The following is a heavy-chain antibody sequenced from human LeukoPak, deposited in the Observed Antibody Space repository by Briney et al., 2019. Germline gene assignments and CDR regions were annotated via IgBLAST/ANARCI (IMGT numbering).Heavy chain of an antibody. CDR3: AKRIVGASAFGY. CDR1: GFTFSSYA. J-gene: IGHJ4*02. Sequence: GGSLRLSCAASGFTFSSYAMGWVRQAPGKGLEWVSAISGSGGSTYYADSVKGRFTISRDNSKNTLYLQMNSLRAEDTAVHYCAKRIVGASAFGYWGQGTLVTVSS. D-gene: IGHD1-26*01. CDR2: ISGSGGST. V-gene: IGHV3-23*01.